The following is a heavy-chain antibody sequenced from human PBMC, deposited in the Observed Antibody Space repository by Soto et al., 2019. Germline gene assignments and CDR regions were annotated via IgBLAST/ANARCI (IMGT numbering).Heavy chain of an antibody. CDR1: GDSISSSY. D-gene: IGHD6-13*01. CDR2: IHSTGGS. V-gene: IGHV4-4*07. Sequence: QVQLQESGPGLVKPSETLSLSCTVSGDSISSSYWNWVRQTADKRLELIGRIHSTGGSHYNPSLRSRLTMSIDTYKNQFYLQLTSVTAADTAVYYCVRGVAAVGTASFDPWGQGPLVTVSS. J-gene: IGHJ5*02. CDR3: VRGVAAVGTASFDP.